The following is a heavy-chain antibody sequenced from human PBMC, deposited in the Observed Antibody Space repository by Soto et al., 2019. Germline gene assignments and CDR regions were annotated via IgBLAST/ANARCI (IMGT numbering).Heavy chain of an antibody. D-gene: IGHD3-10*01. CDR1: GGSISSYH. CDR2: IYYSGST. Sequence: PSETLSLTCTVSGGSISSYHWSWIRQPPGKGLEWIGYIYYSGSTNYNPSLKSRVTISVDTSKNQFSLKLSSVTAADTAVYYCARDLIRSMTDYGMDVWGQGTTVTVSS. J-gene: IGHJ6*02. V-gene: IGHV4-59*01. CDR3: ARDLIRSMTDYGMDV.